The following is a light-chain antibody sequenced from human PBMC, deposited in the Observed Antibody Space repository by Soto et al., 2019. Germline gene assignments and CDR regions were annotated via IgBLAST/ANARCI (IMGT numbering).Light chain of an antibody. CDR2: AAS. J-gene: IGKJ4*01. V-gene: IGKV1-39*01. CDR1: QSISSY. Sequence: DIQMTQSPSSLSASVGDRVTITCRASQSISSYLNWYQQKPGKAPKLLICAASSLQSGVPPRFSGSGSGTDFTLTISSLQPEDFASYYCQQSYSTPPLTFGGGTKVEIK. CDR3: QQSYSTPPLT.